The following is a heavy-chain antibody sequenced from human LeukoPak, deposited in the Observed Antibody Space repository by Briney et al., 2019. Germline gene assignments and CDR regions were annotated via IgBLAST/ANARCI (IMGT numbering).Heavy chain of an antibody. J-gene: IGHJ4*02. CDR3: ARDSGYNVFDY. CDR1: GFTFSNSW. V-gene: IGHV3-7*05. D-gene: IGHD5-12*01. Sequence: GGSLRLSCADSGFTFSNSWMAWVRQAPGRGLEWVANINQDGSAKTCVDSVKGRFTISRDNAKNSLYLQMNSLRAEDTAVYYCARDSGYNVFDYWGQGTLVTVSS. CDR2: INQDGSAK.